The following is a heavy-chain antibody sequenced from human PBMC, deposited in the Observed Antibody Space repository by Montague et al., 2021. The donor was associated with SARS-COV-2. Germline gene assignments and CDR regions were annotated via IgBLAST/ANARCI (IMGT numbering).Heavy chain of an antibody. Sequence: SETLSLTCAVYGGSFSVYYWSWLRQSPRSGLEWFGSIFYSGTTYFNPSLRSRIAISVDTSKNQFSLKVTSVTAADTAVYYCARHVTFGGVVVALDYWGQGHLVSVSS. CDR1: GGSFSVYY. CDR3: ARHVTFGGVVVALDY. J-gene: IGHJ4*02. CDR2: IFYSGTT. D-gene: IGHD3-16*02. V-gene: IGHV4-34*12.